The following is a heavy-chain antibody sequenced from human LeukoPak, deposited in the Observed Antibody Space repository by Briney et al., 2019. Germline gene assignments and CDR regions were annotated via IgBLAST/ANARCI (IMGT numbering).Heavy chain of an antibody. V-gene: IGHV4-4*07. Sequence: NPSETLSLTRTVSGGAISSYYWSWIRQPAGKGLEWIGGIYTSGSTNYNPSLKSRVTMSVDTSKNQFSLKLSSVTAADTAVYYCATTYYYDSSGYYYDKCAFDIWGQGTMVTVSS. J-gene: IGHJ3*02. D-gene: IGHD3-22*01. CDR1: GGAISSYY. CDR3: ATTYYYDSSGYYYDKCAFDI. CDR2: IYTSGST.